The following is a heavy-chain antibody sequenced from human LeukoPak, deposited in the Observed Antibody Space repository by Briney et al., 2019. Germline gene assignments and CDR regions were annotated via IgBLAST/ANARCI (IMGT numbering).Heavy chain of an antibody. CDR1: GFTFSTYA. Sequence: GGSLRLSCAASGFTFSTYAMSWVRQAPGKGLEWVSGISGSGDSTYYADSVKGRFTISRDNSWNTLFLQMSSLRAEDTAVYYCAKDRSDNKTWYAGSLWGQGTLVTVSS. CDR3: AKDRSDNKTWYAGSL. J-gene: IGHJ1*01. V-gene: IGHV3-23*01. D-gene: IGHD2-8*01. CDR2: ISGSGDST.